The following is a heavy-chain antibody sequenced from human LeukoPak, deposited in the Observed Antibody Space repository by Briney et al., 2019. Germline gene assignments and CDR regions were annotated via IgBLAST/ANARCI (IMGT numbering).Heavy chain of an antibody. Sequence: SETLSLTCTVSGGSISSYYWSWIRQPPGKGLEWIGYIYYSGSTNYNPSLKSRVTVSVDTSKNQFSLNLSSVTGADTAVYYCARLYPHGSGSQWGQGTLVTVSS. CDR2: IYYSGST. V-gene: IGHV4-59*08. CDR3: ARLYPHGSGSQ. CDR1: GGSISSYY. D-gene: IGHD3-10*01. J-gene: IGHJ4*02.